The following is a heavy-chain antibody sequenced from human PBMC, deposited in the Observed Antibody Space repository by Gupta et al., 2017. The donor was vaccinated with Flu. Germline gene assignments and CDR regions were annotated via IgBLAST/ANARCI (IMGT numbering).Heavy chain of an antibody. CDR2: IIPSFGTA. CDR1: GGTFSSYA. J-gene: IGHJ4*02. CDR3: ARGGVYNWNDGRDGFDY. Sequence: QVQLVQSGAEVKKPGSSVKVSCKASGGTFSSYAISWVRQAPGQGLEWMGGIIPSFGTANYAQKLQGRVTITADESTSTAYMELSSLRSEDTAVYYCARGGVYNWNDGRDGFDYWGQGTLVTVSS. V-gene: IGHV1-69*01. D-gene: IGHD1-1*01.